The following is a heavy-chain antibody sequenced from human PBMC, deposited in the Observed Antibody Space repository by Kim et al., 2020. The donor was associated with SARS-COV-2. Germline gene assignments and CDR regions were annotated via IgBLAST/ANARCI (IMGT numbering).Heavy chain of an antibody. J-gene: IGHJ6*02. D-gene: IGHD1-26*01. V-gene: IGHV3-23*01. Sequence: GGSLRLSCAASGFTFSSYAMSWVRQAPGKGLEWVSAISGSNSYTYYADSVKGRFTISRDNSKNTLYVQMHSLRAEDTAVYFCSHGSGSYNYGMDVWGQGT. CDR2: ISGSNSYT. CDR1: GFTFSSYA. CDR3: SHGSGSYNYGMDV.